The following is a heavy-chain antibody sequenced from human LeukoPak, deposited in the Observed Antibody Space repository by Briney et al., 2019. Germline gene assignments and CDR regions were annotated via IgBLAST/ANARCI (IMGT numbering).Heavy chain of an antibody. J-gene: IGHJ5*02. CDR2: MNPNSGNT. CDR3: ARGLIVDSGSFDP. D-gene: IGHD3-22*01. Sequence: ASVKVSCKASGGTFSSYAISWVRQATGQGLEWMGWMNPNSGNTGYAQKFQGRVTMTRNTSISTAYMELSSLRSEDTAVYYCARGLIVDSGSFDPWGQGTLVTVSS. CDR1: GGTFSSYA. V-gene: IGHV1-8*02.